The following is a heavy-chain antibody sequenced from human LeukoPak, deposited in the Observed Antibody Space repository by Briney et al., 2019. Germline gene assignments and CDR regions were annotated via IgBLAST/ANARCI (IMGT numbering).Heavy chain of an antibody. V-gene: IGHV3-7*03. Sequence: PGGSLRLSCAASGFTFSSYWMSWVRQAPGKGLEWVANIKQDGSGKYYVDSVKGRFTISRDNAKNSLYLQMNSLRAEDTAVYYCAKASRGSGSYYESFDYWGQGTLVTVSS. CDR1: GFTFSSYW. CDR2: IKQDGSGK. D-gene: IGHD1-26*01. J-gene: IGHJ4*02. CDR3: AKASRGSGSYYESFDY.